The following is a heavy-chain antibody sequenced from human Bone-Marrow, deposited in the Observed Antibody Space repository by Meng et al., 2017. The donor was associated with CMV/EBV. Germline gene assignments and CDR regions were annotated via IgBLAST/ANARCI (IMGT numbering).Heavy chain of an antibody. CDR2: IYSGGSST. D-gene: IGHD3-10*01. CDR1: GFTFSSYA. J-gene: IGHJ4*02. V-gene: IGHV3-23*03. Sequence: GESLKISCAASGFTFSSYAMSWVRQAPGKGLEWVSVIYSGGSSTYYADSVKGRFTISRDNSKNTLYLQMNSLRAEDTAVYYCAKGDLWFGELFYYFDYWGQGTLVTASS. CDR3: AKGDLWFGELFYYFDY.